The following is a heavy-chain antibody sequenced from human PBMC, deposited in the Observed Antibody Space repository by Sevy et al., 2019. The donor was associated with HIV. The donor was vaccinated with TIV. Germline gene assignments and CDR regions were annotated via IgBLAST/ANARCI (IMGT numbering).Heavy chain of an antibody. Sequence: SETLSLTCTVSGGSISSYYWSWIRQPPGKGLEWIGYIYYSGGTNYNPALKSRVTISVDTSKNQFSLKLRSVTAADTAVYYCARQEGDIVVAYFDYWGQGTLVTVSS. J-gene: IGHJ4*02. CDR1: GGSISSYY. V-gene: IGHV4-59*08. CDR3: ARQEGDIVVAYFDY. CDR2: IYYSGGT. D-gene: IGHD2-15*01.